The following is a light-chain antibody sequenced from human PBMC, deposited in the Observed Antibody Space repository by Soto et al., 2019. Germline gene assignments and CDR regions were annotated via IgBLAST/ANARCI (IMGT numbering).Light chain of an antibody. CDR1: QSVSSSY. Sequence: EIVLTQSPGTLSLSPGERATLSCRASQSVSSSYLAWYQQKPGQAPRLLIYGASSRATGIPDRFSSSGSGTDFTFTISRLEPEYFSVYYCQQYCSSPWTFGQGTKVEIK. V-gene: IGKV3-20*01. CDR2: GAS. J-gene: IGKJ1*01. CDR3: QQYCSSPWT.